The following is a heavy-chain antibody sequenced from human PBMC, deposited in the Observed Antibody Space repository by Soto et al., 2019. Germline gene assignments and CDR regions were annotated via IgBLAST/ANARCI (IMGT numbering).Heavy chain of an antibody. V-gene: IGHV4-39*01. D-gene: IGHD3-3*01. CDR2: IYYSGST. J-gene: IGHJ6*03. CDR3: ARQNPYYDFWSGDSPYYYYYYMDV. CDR1: GGSISSSSYY. Sequence: SETLSLTCTVSGGSISSSSYYWGWIRQPPGKGLEWIGSIYYSGSTYYNPSLKSRVTISVDTSKNQFSLKLSSVTAADTAVYYCARQNPYYDFWSGDSPYYYYYYMDVWGKGTTVTVSS.